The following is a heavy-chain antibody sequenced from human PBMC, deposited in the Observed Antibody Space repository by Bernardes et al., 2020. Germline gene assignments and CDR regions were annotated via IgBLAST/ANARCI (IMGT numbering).Heavy chain of an antibody. CDR3: ARVDYDERRMFDY. CDR2: ISTNNGDT. V-gene: IGHV1-18*01. D-gene: IGHD4-17*01. J-gene: IGHJ4*02. Sequence: ASVKVSCKASGYSFTNYYVSWVRQVPGQGLEWVGWISTNNGDTEYAQKVQGRVTLTTDTSTSTAYMELRSLRSEDTAVYYCARVDYDERRMFDYWGQGSLVTVSS. CDR1: GYSFTNYY.